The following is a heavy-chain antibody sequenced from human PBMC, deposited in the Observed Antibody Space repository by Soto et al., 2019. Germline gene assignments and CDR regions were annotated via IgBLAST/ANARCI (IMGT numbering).Heavy chain of an antibody. CDR3: ARGTTTSAFSAMDV. Sequence: QVQLVESGGGVVQPGRSLRLSCAASGFTCSDNAMDWVRQAPGKGLEWVAVISYDGSNKYIAESVKGRFTISRDNSKNTLFLQMNSLRAEDTAIYYCARGTTTSAFSAMDVWGQGTTVTVSS. J-gene: IGHJ6*02. V-gene: IGHV3-30-3*01. CDR2: ISYDGSNK. CDR1: GFTCSDNA. D-gene: IGHD1-1*01.